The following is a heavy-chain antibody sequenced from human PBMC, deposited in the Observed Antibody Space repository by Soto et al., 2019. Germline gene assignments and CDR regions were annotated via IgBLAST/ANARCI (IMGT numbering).Heavy chain of an antibody. CDR1: GFTFRSYG. CDR2: MSFDGSNK. CDR3: ETEFEWELQLSQPYDNSGMDV. D-gene: IGHD1-1*01. J-gene: IGHJ6*01. V-gene: IGHV3-30*03. Sequence: QVQLVESGGGVVQPGRSLRLSCAASGFTFRSYGMHWVRHAPAKGLEWVALMSFDGSNKYYADYVRGRFTISSDNSKSTLYMQRDILRPEDTAVYYSETEFEWELQLSQPYDNSGMDVWGQDTTVNVSS.